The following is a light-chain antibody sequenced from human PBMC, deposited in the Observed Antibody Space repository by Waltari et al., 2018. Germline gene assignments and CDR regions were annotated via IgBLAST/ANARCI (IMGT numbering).Light chain of an antibody. CDR1: QSISSY. J-gene: IGKJ3*01. V-gene: IGKV1-39*01. CDR2: AAS. CDR3: QESDSTPFT. Sequence: DIQMTQSPSSLSASVGDRVTITCRASQSISSYLNWYQQKPGKAPKLLIYAASSLQSGVPSRFSGSGSGTDFTLTITSLQPEDFATYYCQESDSTPFTFGPGTKVAIK.